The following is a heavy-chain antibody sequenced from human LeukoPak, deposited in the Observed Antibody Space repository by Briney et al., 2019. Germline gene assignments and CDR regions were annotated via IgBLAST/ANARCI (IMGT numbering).Heavy chain of an antibody. CDR2: IYYSGST. CDR1: GGSISSYY. Sequence: PSEALSLTCTVSGGSISSYYWSWIRQPPGKGLEWIGYIYYSGSTNYNPSLKSRVTISVDTSKNQFSLKLSSVTAADTAVYYCARDAHPRYCSGGSCYSDGYFDLWGRGTLVTVSS. D-gene: IGHD2-15*01. J-gene: IGHJ2*01. CDR3: ARDAHPRYCSGGSCYSDGYFDL. V-gene: IGHV4-59*01.